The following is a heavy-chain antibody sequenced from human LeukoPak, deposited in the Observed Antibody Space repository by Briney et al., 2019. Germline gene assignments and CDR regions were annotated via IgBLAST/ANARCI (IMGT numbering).Heavy chain of an antibody. CDR1: GFTFSSYA. Sequence: GGSLRLSCAVSGFTFSSYAMSWVRQAPGKGLEWVSAVSSSGGSTNYADYVKGQFTISRDNSKNTVYLHMNNLRAEDTAVYYCAKEGRKTGNTYGYEFDSWGQGTLVTVSS. CDR2: VSSSGGST. J-gene: IGHJ4*02. V-gene: IGHV3-23*01. CDR3: AKEGRKTGNTYGYEFDS. D-gene: IGHD5-18*01.